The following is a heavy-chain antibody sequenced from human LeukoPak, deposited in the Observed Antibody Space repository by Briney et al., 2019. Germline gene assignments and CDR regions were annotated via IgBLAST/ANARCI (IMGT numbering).Heavy chain of an antibody. CDR1: GFTFSSYE. Sequence: GGSLRLSCAASGFTFSSYEMNWVRQAPGKGLEWVSYISSSGSTIYYADSVKGRFTISRDNAKNSLYLQMNSLRAEDTAVYYCARGRWTTTDAFDIWGQGTMVTVSS. D-gene: IGHD1-14*01. J-gene: IGHJ3*02. CDR3: ARGRWTTTDAFDI. V-gene: IGHV3-48*03. CDR2: ISSSGSTI.